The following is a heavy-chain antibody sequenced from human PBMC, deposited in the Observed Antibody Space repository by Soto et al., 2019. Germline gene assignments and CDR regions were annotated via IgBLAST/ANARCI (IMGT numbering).Heavy chain of an antibody. J-gene: IGHJ3*02. D-gene: IGHD3-10*01. Sequence: LSLPCTVSGVSISSYYWSWIRQPPGKGLEWIGYIYYSGSTNYNPSLKSRVTISVDTSKNQFSLRLSSVTAADTAVYYCARGEYDAFDIWGQGTMVTVSS. CDR1: GVSISSYY. V-gene: IGHV4-59*01. CDR2: IYYSGST. CDR3: ARGEYDAFDI.